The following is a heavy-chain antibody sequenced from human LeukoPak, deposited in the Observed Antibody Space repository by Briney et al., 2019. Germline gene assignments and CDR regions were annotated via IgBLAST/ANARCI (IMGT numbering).Heavy chain of an antibody. D-gene: IGHD1-26*01. CDR3: ARDRRRELLHAFDI. V-gene: IGHV4-59*01. Sequence: SETLSLTCTVSGGSITGYYWSWIRQPPGNGLEWIGYIYYSGNTNYNPSLKSRVTMSVDTSKNQFSLKLSSVTAADTAVYYCARDRRRELLHAFDIWGQGTMVTVSS. CDR2: IYYSGNT. CDR1: GGSITGYY. J-gene: IGHJ3*02.